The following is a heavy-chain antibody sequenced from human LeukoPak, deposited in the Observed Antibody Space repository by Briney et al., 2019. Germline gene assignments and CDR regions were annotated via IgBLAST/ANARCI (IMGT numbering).Heavy chain of an antibody. CDR3: ARKGDSGYPRGYYYYMDI. CDR1: GGSISSGRYY. J-gene: IGHJ6*03. V-gene: IGHV4-61*02. CDR2: IYTSGST. D-gene: IGHD5-12*01. Sequence: SETLSLTCTVSGGSISSGRYYWSWIRQPAGKGLEWIGRIYTSGSTNYNPSLKSRVTISVDTSKNQFSLKLSSVTAADTAVYYCARKGDSGYPRGYYYYMDIWGTGTTVTVSS.